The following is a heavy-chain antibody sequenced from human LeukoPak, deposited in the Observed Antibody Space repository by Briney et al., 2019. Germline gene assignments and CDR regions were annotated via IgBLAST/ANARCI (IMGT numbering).Heavy chain of an antibody. Sequence: ASVKVSCKASGYTFTGYYMHWVRQAPGQGLEWMGWINPNSGGTNYAQKFQGWVTMIRDTSISTAYMELSRLRSDDTAVYYCAREARGYSGYDPLYYFDYWGQGTLVTVSS. CDR1: GYTFTGYY. V-gene: IGHV1-2*04. J-gene: IGHJ4*02. CDR3: AREARGYSGYDPLYYFDY. CDR2: INPNSGGT. D-gene: IGHD5-12*01.